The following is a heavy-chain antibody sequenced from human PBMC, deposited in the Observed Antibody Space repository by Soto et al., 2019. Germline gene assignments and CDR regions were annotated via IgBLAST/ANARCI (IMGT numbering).Heavy chain of an antibody. CDR1: GFSFRSYA. V-gene: IGHV3-23*01. CDR3: AKRSSYGIGWYFDN. Sequence: EVQLLESGGGLVQPGGSLRLSCAASGFSFRSYAMSWVRQAPGKGLEWVSGISGSATDTHYADSVKGRFTISRDDPKNTLYLQMNSLGAEDTAVYFCAKRSSYGIGWYFDNWGQGTLVTVSS. J-gene: IGHJ4*02. D-gene: IGHD6-19*01. CDR2: ISGSATDT.